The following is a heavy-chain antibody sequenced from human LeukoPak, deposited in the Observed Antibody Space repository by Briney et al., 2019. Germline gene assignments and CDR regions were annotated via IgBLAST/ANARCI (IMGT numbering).Heavy chain of an antibody. V-gene: IGHV3-30*04. J-gene: IGHJ5*02. CDR1: GFTFSTYA. CDR3: ARDPTAPHGGFGANNWFDP. Sequence: GGSLRLSCAASGFTFSTYAMHWVRQAPGKGLEWVAVISYDGSSKYYADSVKGRFTISRDNAKNSLYLQMNSLRAEDTAVYYCARDPTAPHGGFGANNWFDPWGQGTLVTVSS. D-gene: IGHD3-10*01. CDR2: ISYDGSSK.